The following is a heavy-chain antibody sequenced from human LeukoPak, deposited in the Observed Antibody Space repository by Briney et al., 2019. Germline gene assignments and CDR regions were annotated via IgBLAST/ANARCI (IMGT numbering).Heavy chain of an antibody. D-gene: IGHD1-26*01. Sequence: PSQTLSLTCTVSGGSISSGGYYWSWIRQPPGKGLEWIGYIYHSGSTYYNPSLKSRVTISVDRSKNQFSLKLSSLTAADTAVYHCAKNGQSGFSFDPWGQGTLVTVSS. V-gene: IGHV4-30-2*01. CDR2: IYHSGST. CDR3: AKNGQSGFSFDP. CDR1: GGSISSGGYY. J-gene: IGHJ5*02.